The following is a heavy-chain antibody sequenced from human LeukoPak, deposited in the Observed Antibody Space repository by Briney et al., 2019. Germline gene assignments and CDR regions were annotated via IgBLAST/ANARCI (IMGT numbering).Heavy chain of an antibody. Sequence: GGSLRLSCAASGFTFSDYYMSWIRQAPGKGLEWVSYISASANTIYYADSVKGRFTISRDNAKNSLYLQMNSLRAEDTAVYYCAKDRRYSYGYNYFDYWGQGTLVTVSS. D-gene: IGHD5-18*01. CDR3: AKDRRYSYGYNYFDY. CDR2: ISASANTI. V-gene: IGHV3-11*04. J-gene: IGHJ4*02. CDR1: GFTFSDYY.